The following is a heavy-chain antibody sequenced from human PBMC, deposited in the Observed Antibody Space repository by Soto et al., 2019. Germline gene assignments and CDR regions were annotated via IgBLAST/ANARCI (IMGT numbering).Heavy chain of an antibody. D-gene: IGHD4-17*01. CDR3: VRKNGVLDAFDI. CDR1: GYSISSSNW. V-gene: IGHV4-28*01. J-gene: IGHJ3*02. CDR2: IYYSGST. Sequence: QVQLQDSGPGRVKPSETLSPTCAVSGYSISSSNWWGWFRQPQGKGLEGIGYIYYSGSTYYNPSLKSRVTMSVDTSKNQFSLKLSSVTAVDTAVYYCVRKNGVLDAFDIWGQGTMVTVSS.